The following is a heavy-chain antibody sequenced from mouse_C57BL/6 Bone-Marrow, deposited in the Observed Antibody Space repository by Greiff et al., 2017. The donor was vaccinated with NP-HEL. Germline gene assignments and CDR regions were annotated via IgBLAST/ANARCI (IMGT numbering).Heavy chain of an antibody. CDR1: GFTFSDYY. V-gene: IGHV5-12*01. Sequence: EVMLVESGGGLVQPGGSLKLSCAASGFTFSDYYMYWVRQTPEKRLEWVAYISNGGGSTYYPDTVKGRFTISRDNAKNTLYLQMSRLKSEDTAMYYCARLYYSNYVLYAMDYWGQGTSVTVSS. CDR3: ARLYYSNYVLYAMDY. D-gene: IGHD2-5*01. CDR2: ISNGGGST. J-gene: IGHJ4*01.